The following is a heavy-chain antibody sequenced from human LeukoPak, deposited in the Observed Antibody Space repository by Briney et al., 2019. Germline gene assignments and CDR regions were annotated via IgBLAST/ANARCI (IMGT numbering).Heavy chain of an antibody. Sequence: GASVKVSCKASGYTFTSYGISWVRQAPGQGLEWMGWISAYNGDTNSAQKLQGRVTLTTDTSTTTAYMELRSLRSDDTAVYYCARVHPPGGYCSSTSCYAPRGGIDYWGQGTLVTVSS. CDR2: ISAYNGDT. V-gene: IGHV1-18*01. CDR1: GYTFTSYG. J-gene: IGHJ4*02. CDR3: ARVHPPGGYCSSTSCYAPRGGIDY. D-gene: IGHD2-2*01.